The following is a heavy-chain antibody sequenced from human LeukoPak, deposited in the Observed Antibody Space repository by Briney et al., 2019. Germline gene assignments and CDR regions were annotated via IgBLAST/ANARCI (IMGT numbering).Heavy chain of an antibody. J-gene: IGHJ3*02. CDR2: ISYDGSNK. D-gene: IGHD3-10*01. V-gene: IGHV3-30-3*01. CDR1: GFTFSSYA. CDR3: ARDVTMVRGVISRAFDI. Sequence: PGGSLRLSCAASGFTFSSYAMHWVRQAPGKGLEWVAVISYDGSNKYYADSVKGRFTISRDNSKNTLYLQMNSLRAEDTAVYYCARDVTMVRGVISRAFDIWGQGTMVTVSS.